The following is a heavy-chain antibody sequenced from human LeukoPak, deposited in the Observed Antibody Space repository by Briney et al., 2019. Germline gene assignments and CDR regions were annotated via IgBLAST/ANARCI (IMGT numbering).Heavy chain of an antibody. CDR1: GYTFTGLY. Sequence: ASVKVSCKTSGYTFTGLYMHWVRQAPGQGLEWMGWINPNSGGTNYAQKFQGRVTMTRDTSISTAYMELSRLRSDDTAVYYCARESRGDYEGEYWGQGTLVTVSS. V-gene: IGHV1-2*02. CDR2: INPNSGGT. D-gene: IGHD4-17*01. J-gene: IGHJ4*02. CDR3: ARESRGDYEGEY.